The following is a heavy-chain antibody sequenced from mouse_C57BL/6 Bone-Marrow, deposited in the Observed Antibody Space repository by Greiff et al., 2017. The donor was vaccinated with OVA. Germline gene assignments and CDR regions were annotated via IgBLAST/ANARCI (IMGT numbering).Heavy chain of an antibody. CDR2: INPNNGGT. J-gene: IGHJ3*01. CDR1: GYTFTDYY. Sequence: EVQLQQSGPELVKPGASVKISCKASGYTFTDYYMNWVKQSHGKSLEWIGDINPNNGGTSYNQKFKGKATLTVDKSSSTAYMELRSLTAEDSACYDCARWGWYPFAYWGQGTLVTVSA. V-gene: IGHV1-26*01. CDR3: ARWGWYPFAY. D-gene: IGHD2-1*01.